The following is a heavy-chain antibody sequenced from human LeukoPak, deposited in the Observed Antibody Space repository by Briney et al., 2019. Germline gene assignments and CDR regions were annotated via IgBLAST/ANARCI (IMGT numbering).Heavy chain of an antibody. CDR3: AKNGYDFWSGRPEHFDY. V-gene: IGHV3-53*01. CDR1: GFTVSSNY. CDR2: IYSGGST. D-gene: IGHD3-3*01. J-gene: IGHJ4*02. Sequence: GGSLRLSCAASGFTVSSNYMSWVRQAPGKGLEWVSVIYSGGSTYYADSVKGRFTISRDNSKNTLYLQMNSLRAEDTAVYYCAKNGYDFWSGRPEHFDYWGQRTLVTVSS.